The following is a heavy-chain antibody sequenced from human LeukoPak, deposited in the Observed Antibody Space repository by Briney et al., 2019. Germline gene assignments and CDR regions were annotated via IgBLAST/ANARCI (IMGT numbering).Heavy chain of an antibody. Sequence: GSLRLSCAASGFTFSSYEMNWVRQAPGKGLEWVPYISISGSTRYYADSVKGRFTISRDDAKNSLYVQMNSLRVEDTAVYYCAREGRTLTGYPFDYWGQGTLVTVSS. CDR3: AREGRTLTGYPFDY. J-gene: IGHJ4*02. CDR1: GFTFSSYE. CDR2: ISISGSTR. D-gene: IGHD3-9*01. V-gene: IGHV3-48*03.